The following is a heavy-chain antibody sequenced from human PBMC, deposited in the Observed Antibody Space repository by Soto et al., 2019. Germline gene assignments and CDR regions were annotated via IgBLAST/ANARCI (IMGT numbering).Heavy chain of an antibody. CDR1: GFTFSSYG. Sequence: PGGSLRLSCAASGFTFSSYGMHWVRQAPGKGLEWVAVIWYDGSNKYYADSVKGRFTISRDNSKNTLYLQMNSLRAEDTAVYYCARDPVPWLQLVAFDIWGQGTMVTV. V-gene: IGHV3-33*01. D-gene: IGHD5-12*01. CDR3: ARDPVPWLQLVAFDI. J-gene: IGHJ3*02. CDR2: IWYDGSNK.